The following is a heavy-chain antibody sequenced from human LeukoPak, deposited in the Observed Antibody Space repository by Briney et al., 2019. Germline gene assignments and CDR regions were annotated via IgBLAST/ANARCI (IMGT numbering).Heavy chain of an antibody. V-gene: IGHV3-23*01. CDR1: GFTFSSYA. D-gene: IGHD1-26*01. CDR2: ISGSGGST. CDR3: AKDPLVNSGGYYATNPHDY. Sequence: GGSLRLSCAASGFTFSSYAMSWVRQAPGKGLEWVSAISGSGGSTYYADSVKGRFTISRDNSKNSLYLQMNSLRAEDTAVYYCAKDPLVNSGGYYATNPHDYWGQGTLVTVSS. J-gene: IGHJ4*02.